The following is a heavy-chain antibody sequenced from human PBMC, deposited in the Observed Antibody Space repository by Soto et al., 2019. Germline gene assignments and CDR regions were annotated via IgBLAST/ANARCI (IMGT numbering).Heavy chain of an antibody. V-gene: IGHV3-30-3*01. D-gene: IGHD3-22*01. CDR3: AVQHYYASSGYSSDWYFDL. J-gene: IGHJ2*01. CDR1: GFTFSSYA. Sequence: QVQLVESGGGVVQPGRSLRLSCAASGFTFSSYAMHWVRQAPGKGLEWVAVISYDGSNKYYADSVKGRFTISRDNSKNTLYLQMNSLRAEDRAVYYCAVQHYYASSGYSSDWYFDLWGRGTLVTVSS. CDR2: ISYDGSNK.